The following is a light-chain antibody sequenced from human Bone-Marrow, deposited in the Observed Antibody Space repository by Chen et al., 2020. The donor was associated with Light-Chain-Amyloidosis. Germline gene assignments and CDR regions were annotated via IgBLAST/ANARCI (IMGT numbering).Light chain of an antibody. Sequence: SYVLTQPSSVSVAPGQTATLACGGNNIGSTSVHWYQQTPGQAPLLVVYDDSDRPSGIPERLSGSNSGNTATLTISRVEAGDEADYYCQVWDRSSDRPVFGGWTKLTVV. J-gene: IGLJ3*02. CDR1: NIGSTS. CDR2: DDS. V-gene: IGLV3-21*02. CDR3: QVWDRSSDRPV.